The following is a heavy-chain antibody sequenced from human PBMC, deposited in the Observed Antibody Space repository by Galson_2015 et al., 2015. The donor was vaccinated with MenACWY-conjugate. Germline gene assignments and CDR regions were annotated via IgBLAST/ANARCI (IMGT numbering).Heavy chain of an antibody. CDR1: GYTFTSYW. Sequence: QSGAEVKKPGESLKISCKGSGYTFTSYWIGWVRQMPGKGLEWMGIIFPGDSDTRYSPSFQGQVTISADKSISTAYLQWSSLKASDTAMYYCARGDIYYDTSGYYLWDYWGQGTLVTVSS. J-gene: IGHJ4*02. D-gene: IGHD3-22*01. V-gene: IGHV5-51*01. CDR2: IFPGDSDT. CDR3: ARGDIYYDTSGYYLWDY.